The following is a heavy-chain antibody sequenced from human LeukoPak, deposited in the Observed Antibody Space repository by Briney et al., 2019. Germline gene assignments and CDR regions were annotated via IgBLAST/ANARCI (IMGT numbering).Heavy chain of an antibody. Sequence: PSETLSLTCTVSGGSISSSSYSWGWIRQPPGKGLEWIGSIYYSGSSYYNPSLKSRVIISVDTSKNQFSLKLSSVTAADTAVYYCARGRDWNYPYYYYYMDVWGKGTTVTISS. CDR1: GGSISSSSYS. J-gene: IGHJ6*03. CDR3: ARGRDWNYPYYYYYMDV. CDR2: IYYSGSS. V-gene: IGHV4-39*07. D-gene: IGHD1-7*01.